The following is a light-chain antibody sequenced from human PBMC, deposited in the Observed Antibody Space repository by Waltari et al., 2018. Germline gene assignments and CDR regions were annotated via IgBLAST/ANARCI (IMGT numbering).Light chain of an antibody. CDR1: QTTGRR. CDR2: EAS. V-gene: IGKV1-5*03. CDR3: QQYESESRT. J-gene: IGKJ1*01. Sequence: DIQMTQSPSTLSVSVGDRVTITFRASQTTGRRVAWYQQKVGKAPKLLIYEASILETSVPSRFSGSGSGTDFSLTISGLQPDDFATYYCQQYESESRTFGQGTKVEIK.